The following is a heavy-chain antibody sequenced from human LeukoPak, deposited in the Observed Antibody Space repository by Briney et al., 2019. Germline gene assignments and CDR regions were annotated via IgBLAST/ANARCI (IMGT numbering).Heavy chain of an antibody. J-gene: IGHJ5*02. V-gene: IGHV3-30-3*01. CDR2: ISYDGSNK. D-gene: IGHD3-22*01. CDR3: ARDRDKYYDSSGPYNWLDP. CDR1: GFTCSSYG. Sequence: GGSLRLSCAASGFTCSSYGMHWVRQAPGKGLEWVAVISYDGSNKYYADSVKGRFTIARDNSKNTLYLQMNSLRAEDTAVYYCARDRDKYYDSSGPYNWLDPWGQGTLVTVSS.